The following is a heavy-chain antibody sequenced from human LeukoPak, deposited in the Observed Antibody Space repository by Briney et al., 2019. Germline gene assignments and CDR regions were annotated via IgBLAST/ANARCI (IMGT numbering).Heavy chain of an antibody. V-gene: IGHV3-11*01. CDR1: GFTFSDYY. J-gene: IGHJ4*02. CDR3: ARHSKRWLQLFY. CDR2: ISSSGSTI. Sequence: PGGSLRLSCAASGFTFSDYYMSWIRQAPGKGLEWVSYISSSGSTIYYADSVKGRFTISRDSAKNSLYLQMNSLRAEDTAVYYCARHSKRWLQLFYWGQGTLVTVSS. D-gene: IGHD5-24*01.